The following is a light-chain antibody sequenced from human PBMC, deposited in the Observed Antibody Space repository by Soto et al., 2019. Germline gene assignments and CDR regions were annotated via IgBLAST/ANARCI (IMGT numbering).Light chain of an antibody. CDR2: EVS. CDR1: SSDVGSYNY. Sequence: QSALTQPASVSGTPGQSITISCTGTSSDVGSYNYVSWYQQYPGKAPKLMIYEVSNWPSGVSNRLSGSKSGNTASLTISGLQAEDEAYYYCSSYTTSSTLVFGGGTKLTVL. J-gene: IGLJ3*02. CDR3: SSYTTSSTLV. V-gene: IGLV2-14*01.